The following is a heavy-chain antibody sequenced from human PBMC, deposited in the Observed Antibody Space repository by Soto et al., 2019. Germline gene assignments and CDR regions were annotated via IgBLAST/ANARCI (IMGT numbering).Heavy chain of an antibody. Sequence: EVQLVESGGGLVQPGGSLRLSCAGSALTASKNYMSWVRQPPGKGLEWVSVIYSGDTTYYADSVKDRFSISRDNSKSTLYLQMDNLRAGDTAVYYCARGGSGSDWDYYGMDVWGQGTTVTVSS. CDR1: ALTASKNY. V-gene: IGHV3-66*01. D-gene: IGHD3-10*01. CDR3: ARGGSGSDWDYYGMDV. CDR2: IYSGDTT. J-gene: IGHJ6*02.